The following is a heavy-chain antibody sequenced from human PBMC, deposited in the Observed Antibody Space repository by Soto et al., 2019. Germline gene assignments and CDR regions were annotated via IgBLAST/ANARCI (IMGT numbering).Heavy chain of an antibody. D-gene: IGHD6-13*01. Sequence: EVQLLESGGGLVQPGGSLRLSCAASGFTFSSYAMSWVRQAPGKGLEWVSAISGSGGSTYYADSVKGRFTISRDNSKNTLYLQMNSLSAEDTAVYYCAKDLAAALTYYYYGMDVWGQGTTVTVSS. CDR2: ISGSGGST. V-gene: IGHV3-23*01. CDR3: AKDLAAALTYYYYGMDV. J-gene: IGHJ6*02. CDR1: GFTFSSYA.